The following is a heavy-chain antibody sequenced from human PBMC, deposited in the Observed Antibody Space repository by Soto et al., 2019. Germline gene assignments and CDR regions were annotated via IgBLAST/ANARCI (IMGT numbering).Heavy chain of an antibody. D-gene: IGHD6-13*01. Sequence: QVQLVESGGGVVQPGRSLRLSCAASGFTFSSYGMHWVRQAPGKGLEWVAVISYDENNKYYADSVKGRFTISRDNSKNALYLQMNNLRAEDTAVYYCAKGGLQLVRWPSVYWGQGTLVTVSP. CDR1: GFTFSSYG. CDR2: ISYDENNK. J-gene: IGHJ4*02. V-gene: IGHV3-30*18. CDR3: AKGGLQLVRWPSVY.